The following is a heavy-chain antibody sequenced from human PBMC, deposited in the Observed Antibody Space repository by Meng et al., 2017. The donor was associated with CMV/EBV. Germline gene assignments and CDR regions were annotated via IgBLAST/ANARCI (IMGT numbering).Heavy chain of an antibody. D-gene: IGHD2-2*01. V-gene: IGHV4-30-4*08. CDR3: ARVGRTSCYDY. CDR2: IYYSGST. J-gene: IGHJ4*02. CDR1: GGSISSGDYY. Sequence: QVQLQGSGPGLVKTSQSLSLTCTVSGGSISSGDYYWSWIRQPPGKGLEWIGYIYYSGSTYYNPSLKSRVTISVDTSKNQFSLKLSSVTAADTAVYYCARVGRTSCYDYWGQGTLVTVSS.